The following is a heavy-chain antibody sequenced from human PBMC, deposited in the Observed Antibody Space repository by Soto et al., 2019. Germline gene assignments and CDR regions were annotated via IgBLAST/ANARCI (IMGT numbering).Heavy chain of an antibody. J-gene: IGHJ3*02. CDR1: GYTLTELS. V-gene: IGHV1-24*01. CDR2: FDPEDGET. Sequence: ASVKVSCKVSGYTLTELSMHWVRQAPGKGLEWMGGFDPEDGETIYAQKFQGRVTMTEDTSTDTAYMELSSLRSEATAVYYCGRRAMVRGVIITWAFDIWGQGTMVTVSS. D-gene: IGHD3-10*01. CDR3: GRRAMVRGVIITWAFDI.